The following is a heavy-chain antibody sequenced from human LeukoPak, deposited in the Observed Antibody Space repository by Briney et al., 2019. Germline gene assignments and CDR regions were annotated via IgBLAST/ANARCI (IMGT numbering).Heavy chain of an antibody. CDR3: ARWVGQSYYVDY. J-gene: IGHJ4*02. V-gene: IGHV1-46*01. Sequence: GASVKVSCTASGYTFTSYYMHWVRQAPGQGLEWMGIINPSGDSTSYAQKFQGRVTMTRDTSTSTVYMELSSLRSEDTAVYYCARWVGQSYYVDYCGQGALVTVSS. D-gene: IGHD3/OR15-3a*01. CDR2: INPSGDST. CDR1: GYTFTSYY.